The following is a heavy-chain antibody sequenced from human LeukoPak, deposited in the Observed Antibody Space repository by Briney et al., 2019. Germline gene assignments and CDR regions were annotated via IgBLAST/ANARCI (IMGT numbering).Heavy chain of an antibody. V-gene: IGHV1-3*01. J-gene: IGHJ6*02. D-gene: IGHD2-2*01. Sequence: GASVKVSCKASGYTFAKYAIHWVRQAPGQRLEWMGWINAGNGNTRYSQKFQGGVTITRDTSASTAYMELGSLRSEDTAVYYCARSILVVPVASHYNYGVDVWGQGTTVAVSS. CDR1: GYTFAKYA. CDR2: INAGNGNT. CDR3: ARSILVVPVASHYNYGVDV.